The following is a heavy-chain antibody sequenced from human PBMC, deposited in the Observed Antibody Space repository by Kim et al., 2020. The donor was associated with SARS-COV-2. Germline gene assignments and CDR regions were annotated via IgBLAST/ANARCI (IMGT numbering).Heavy chain of an antibody. CDR1: GYSFTSYW. Sequence: GESLKISCKGSGYSFTSYWISWVRQMPGKGLEWMGRIDPSDSYTNYSPSFQGHVTISADKSISTAYLQWSSLKASDTAMYYCARLGIKYYGSGSEAFDIWGQGTMVTVSS. CDR2: IDPSDSYT. CDR3: ARLGIKYYGSGSEAFDI. V-gene: IGHV5-10-1*01. J-gene: IGHJ3*02. D-gene: IGHD3-10*01.